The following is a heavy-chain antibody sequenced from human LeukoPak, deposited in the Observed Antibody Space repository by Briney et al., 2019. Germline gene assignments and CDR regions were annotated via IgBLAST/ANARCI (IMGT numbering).Heavy chain of an antibody. CDR1: GYTFNSYD. J-gene: IGHJ5*02. CDR3: TRLVGCSSTSCYSPDNWFDP. CDR2: IKPKSGST. V-gene: IGHV1-8*01. D-gene: IGHD2-2*01. Sequence: ASVKVSCKASGYTFNSYDIHWVRQAPGQGNEWMGWIKPKSGSTDSEQKFRGRVTLTTDTSTSTAYLELSSLTSEDTAVYYCTRLVGCSSTSCYSPDNWFDPWGQGTLVTVSP.